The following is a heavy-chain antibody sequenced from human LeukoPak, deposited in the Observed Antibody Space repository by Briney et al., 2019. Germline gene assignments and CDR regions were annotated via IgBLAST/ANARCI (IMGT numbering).Heavy chain of an antibody. CDR3: ARGYSTGWYGGFDF. D-gene: IGHD6-19*01. J-gene: IGHJ4*02. Sequence: TSETLSLTCTVSGGSISSYYWSWIRQPPGKGLEWIGSINYSGSTTYNPSLKSRVTISVDTSRNQFSLKLSSVTAADRAVYYCARGYSTGWYGGFDFWGQGTLVTVSS. V-gene: IGHV4-59*08. CDR2: INYSGST. CDR1: GGSISSYY.